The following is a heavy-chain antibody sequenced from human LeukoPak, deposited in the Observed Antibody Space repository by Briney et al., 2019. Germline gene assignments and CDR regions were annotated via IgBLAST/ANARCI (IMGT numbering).Heavy chain of an antibody. D-gene: IGHD5-18*01. CDR3: ARDRYSYGF. Sequence: SETLSLTCTVSGGFISTNYWSWIRQPPGKGLEWIGFISYSGSTYHNPSLKSRVTMSVDTSKNQFSLNLRSVTAADTAVYYCARDRYSYGFWGQGILVTVSS. J-gene: IGHJ4*02. CDR1: GGFISTNY. CDR2: ISYSGST. V-gene: IGHV4-59*01.